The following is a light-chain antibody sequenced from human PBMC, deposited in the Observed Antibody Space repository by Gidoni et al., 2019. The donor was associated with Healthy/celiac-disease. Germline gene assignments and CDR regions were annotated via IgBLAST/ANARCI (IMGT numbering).Light chain of an antibody. J-gene: IGKJ3*01. Sequence: DIQMTQSPSSLSASVGDRVTITCRASHGISNYLAWYQQKPGKVPKLLIYAASTLQSGVPSRFSCSGSGTDFTLTISSLQPEDVATYYCQKYNSATFTFGPGTKVDIK. CDR3: QKYNSATFT. CDR2: AAS. CDR1: HGISNY. V-gene: IGKV1-27*01.